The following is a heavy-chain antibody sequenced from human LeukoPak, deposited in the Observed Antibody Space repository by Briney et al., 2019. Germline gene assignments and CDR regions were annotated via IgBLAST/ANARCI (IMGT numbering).Heavy chain of an antibody. J-gene: IGHJ5*02. CDR3: ARGVHSSSWLNWFDP. Sequence: ASVNVSCKASGGTFSSYAISWVRQAPGQGLEWMGGIIPIFGTANYAQKFQGRVTITADESTSTAYMELSSLRSEDTAVYYCARGVHSSSWLNWFDPWGQGTLVTVSS. CDR1: GGTFSSYA. V-gene: IGHV1-69*13. CDR2: IIPIFGTA. D-gene: IGHD6-13*01.